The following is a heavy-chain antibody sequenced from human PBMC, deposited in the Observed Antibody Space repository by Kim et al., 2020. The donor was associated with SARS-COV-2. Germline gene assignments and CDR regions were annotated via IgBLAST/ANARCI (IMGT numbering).Heavy chain of an antibody. CDR1: GFTFDDYA. V-gene: IGHV3-43D*03. J-gene: IGHJ6*02. Sequence: GGSLRLSCAASGFTFDDYAMHWVRQAPGKGLEWVSLISWDGGSTYYADSVKGRFTISRDNSKNSLYLQMNSLRAEDTALYYCAKDIRAIVVVPAGGMDVWGQGTTVTVSS. CDR2: ISWDGGST. CDR3: AKDIRAIVVVPAGGMDV. D-gene: IGHD2-2*01.